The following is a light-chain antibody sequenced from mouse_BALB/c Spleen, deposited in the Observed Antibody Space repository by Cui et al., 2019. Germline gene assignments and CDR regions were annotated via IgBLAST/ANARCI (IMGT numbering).Light chain of an antibody. J-gene: IGKJ1*01. V-gene: IGKV16-104*01. CDR1: KSISKY. CDR3: QQHNEYPWT. Sequence: DVQITQSPSYLAASPGETITINCGASKSISKYLAWYQEKPGKTNKLLIYSGSTLQSGIPSRFSGSGSGTDFTLTISSLEPEDFAMYYCQQHNEYPWTFGGGTKLEIK. CDR2: SGS.